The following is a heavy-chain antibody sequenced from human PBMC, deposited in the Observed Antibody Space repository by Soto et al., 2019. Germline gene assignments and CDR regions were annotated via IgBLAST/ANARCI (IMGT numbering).Heavy chain of an antibody. D-gene: IGHD2-2*01. CDR3: ARVPDR. CDR2: IYHSGST. CDR1: GGSIISGGYS. V-gene: IGHV4-30-2*01. Sequence: TSETLSHTCAVSGGSIISGGYSWSWIRQPPGKGLEWIGYIYHSGSTYYNPSLKSRVTISVDRSKNQFSLKLSSVTAADTAVYYCARVPDRWGQGTLVTVSS. J-gene: IGHJ5*02.